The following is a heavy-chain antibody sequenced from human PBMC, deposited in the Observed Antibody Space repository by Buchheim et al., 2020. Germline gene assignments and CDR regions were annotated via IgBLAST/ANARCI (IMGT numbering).Heavy chain of an antibody. CDR3: AISTLRITIFGVVNYYGMDV. J-gene: IGHJ6*02. CDR2: IIPILGIA. CDR1: GGTFSSYT. D-gene: IGHD3-3*01. Sequence: QVQLVQSGAEVKKPGSSVKVSCKASGGTFSSYTISWVRQAPGQGLEWMGRIIPILGIANYAQKFQGRVTITADKSTSTAYMELSSLRSEDTAVYYCAISTLRITIFGVVNYYGMDVWGQGTT. V-gene: IGHV1-69*02.